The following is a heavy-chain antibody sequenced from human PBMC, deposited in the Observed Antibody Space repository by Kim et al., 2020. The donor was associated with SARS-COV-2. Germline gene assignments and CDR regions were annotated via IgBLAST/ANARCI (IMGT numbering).Heavy chain of an antibody. Sequence: PSFQGHVTISADKSISTAYLQWSSLKASDTAMYYCARSTSKDIISFVDYWGQGTLVTVSS. V-gene: IGHV5-10-1*01. J-gene: IGHJ4*02. D-gene: IGHD2-15*01. CDR3: ARSTSKDIISFVDY.